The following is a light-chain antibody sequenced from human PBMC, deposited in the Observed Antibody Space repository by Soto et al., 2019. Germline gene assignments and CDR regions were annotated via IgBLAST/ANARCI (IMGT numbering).Light chain of an antibody. CDR2: AAS. CDR3: LQYNRYPRT. J-gene: IGKJ1*01. Sequence: DIQMTRSPASLSASVGDRVIITCRASQGIRNDLGWYQQKVGKAPKRLIFAASSLLSGVPSRFSGSGSGTEFTLTISSLQPEDFGSYYCLQYNRYPRTFGQGTKVDIK. CDR1: QGIRND. V-gene: IGKV1-17*01.